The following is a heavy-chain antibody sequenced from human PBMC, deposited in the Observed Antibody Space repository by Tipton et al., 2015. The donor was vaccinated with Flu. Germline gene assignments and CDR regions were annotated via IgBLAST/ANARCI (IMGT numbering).Heavy chain of an antibody. Sequence: GLVKPSETLSLTCTVSGGSIGTNDFYWGWVRQSPGKGLEWIGSVFHSGTTHYSLSLENRVTISVDTSKNQFSLNLKSVTAADTAIYYCTRQMEAATRASKWGQGVLVTVSS. D-gene: IGHD6-13*01. V-gene: IGHV4-39*01. CDR2: VFHSGTT. J-gene: IGHJ4*02. CDR3: TRQMEAATRASK. CDR1: GGSIGTNDFY.